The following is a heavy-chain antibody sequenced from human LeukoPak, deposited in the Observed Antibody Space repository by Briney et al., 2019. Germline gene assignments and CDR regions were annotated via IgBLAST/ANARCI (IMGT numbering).Heavy chain of an antibody. D-gene: IGHD2-21*02. V-gene: IGHV3-30*18. Sequence: GGSLRLSCAASGFTFSSYGMHWVRQAPGKGLEWVAVISYDGSNKYYADSVKGRFTISRDNSKDTLYLQMNSLRAEDTAVYYCAKDREHIVVVTASLDYWGQGTLVTVSS. J-gene: IGHJ4*02. CDR1: GFTFSSYG. CDR3: AKDREHIVVVTASLDY. CDR2: ISYDGSNK.